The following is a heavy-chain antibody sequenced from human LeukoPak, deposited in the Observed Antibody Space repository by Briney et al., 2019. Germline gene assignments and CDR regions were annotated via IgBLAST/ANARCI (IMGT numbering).Heavy chain of an antibody. D-gene: IGHD6-6*01. CDR2: INHSGST. J-gene: IGHJ4*02. Sequence: PSETLSLTWAVDGGSFSGYYWSWISQPPEKGREWIGEINHSGSTNYIPSLKSRVTISVDTSKNQFSLKLSSVTAADTAVYYCAREGTESSSWGFDYWGQGTLVTVSS. CDR3: AREGTESSSWGFDY. V-gene: IGHV4-34*01. CDR1: GGSFSGYY.